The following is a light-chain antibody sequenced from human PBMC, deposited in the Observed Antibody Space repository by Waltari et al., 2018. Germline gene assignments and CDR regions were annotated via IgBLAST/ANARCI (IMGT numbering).Light chain of an antibody. CDR1: QRINTW. Sequence: IQMTQSPSALSASVGDRVTITCRAGQRINTWMAWYQQRPGKAPKVLIYDVSTLESGVPSRFSGSGSGTEFTLAINNLQPEDFATYYCQQYYRYYTFGQGTKLEIK. CDR2: DVS. J-gene: IGKJ2*01. V-gene: IGKV1-5*01. CDR3: QQYYRYYT.